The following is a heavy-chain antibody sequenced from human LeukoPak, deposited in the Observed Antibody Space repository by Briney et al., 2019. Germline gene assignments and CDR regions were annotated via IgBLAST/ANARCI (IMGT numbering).Heavy chain of an antibody. J-gene: IGHJ4*02. CDR3: ARDCTLYSNYGCFDY. CDR2: IRRDGRSE. Sequence: GGSLRLSCAASGYTFNNYGIHWVRQAPGKGLEWVAFIRRDGRSENYADSVKGRFTISRDNSKNTVYLQMSSLRAEDTAVFYCARDCTLYSNYGCFDYWGQGILVTVSS. D-gene: IGHD2-8*01. V-gene: IGHV3-30*02. CDR1: GYTFNNYG.